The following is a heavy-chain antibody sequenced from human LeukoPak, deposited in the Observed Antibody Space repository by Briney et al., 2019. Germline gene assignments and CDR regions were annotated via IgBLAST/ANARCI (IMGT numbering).Heavy chain of an antibody. CDR1: GYTFTGYY. Sequence: ASVKVSCKASGYTFTGYYMHWVRQAPGQGLEWMGWIDPNSGGTNYAQKFQGRVTMTRDTSISTAYMELSRLRSDDTAAYYCTRSRLSAISNWFDPWGQGTLVTVSS. J-gene: IGHJ5*02. V-gene: IGHV1-2*02. D-gene: IGHD2-21*02. CDR2: IDPNSGGT. CDR3: TRSRLSAISNWFDP.